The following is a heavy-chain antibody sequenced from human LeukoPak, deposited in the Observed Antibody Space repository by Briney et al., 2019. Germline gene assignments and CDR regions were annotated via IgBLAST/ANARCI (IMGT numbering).Heavy chain of an antibody. CDR1: GYTFTSYG. D-gene: IGHD5-24*01. V-gene: IGHV1-18*01. CDR3: ARENGDGYNRYYYYGMDV. Sequence: APVKVSCKASGYTFTSYGISWVRQAPGQGLEWMGWISDYNGNTNYAQKLQGRVTMTTDTSTSTAYMELRSLRSDDTAVYYCARENGDGYNRYYYYGMDVWGQGTTVTVSS. J-gene: IGHJ6*02. CDR2: ISDYNGNT.